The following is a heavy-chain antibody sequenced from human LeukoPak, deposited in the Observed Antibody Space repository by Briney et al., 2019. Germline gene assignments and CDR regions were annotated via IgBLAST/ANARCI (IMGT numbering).Heavy chain of an antibody. J-gene: IGHJ4*02. V-gene: IGHV4-38-2*02. CDR3: ARDLRGGYYDSSGYYSLGY. CDR1: GYSISSGYY. Sequence: SETLSLTCTVSGYSISSGYYWGWIRQPPGKGLEWIGSIYHSGSTYYNPSLKSRVTMSVDTSKNQFSLKLSSVTAADTAVYYCARDLRGGYYDSSGYYSLGYWGQGTLVTVSS. CDR2: IYHSGST. D-gene: IGHD3-22*01.